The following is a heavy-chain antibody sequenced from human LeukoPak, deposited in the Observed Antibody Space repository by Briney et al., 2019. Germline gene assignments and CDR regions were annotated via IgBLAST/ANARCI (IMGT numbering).Heavy chain of an antibody. CDR2: IYSSGNA. CDR3: ARDFLDGDNAFDI. Sequence: SETLSLTCAVSGGSISGYYWTWVRQSAGKGLEWIGRIYSSGNANYNPSLKSRVTMSVDTSKNQFSLKLTSVTAADTAVYYCARDFLDGDNAFDIWGQGTMVTVPS. CDR1: GGSISGYY. J-gene: IGHJ3*02. D-gene: IGHD3/OR15-3a*01. V-gene: IGHV4-4*07.